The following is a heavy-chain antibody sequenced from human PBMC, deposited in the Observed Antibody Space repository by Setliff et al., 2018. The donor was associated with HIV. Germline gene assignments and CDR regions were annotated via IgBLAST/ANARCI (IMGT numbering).Heavy chain of an antibody. Sequence: SETLSLTCTVSGGSISSHYWSWIRQPPGKGLEWIGSIFYSGSTNYNPSLKSRVTISVDTSKNQFSLKLNSVTAADTAVYYCARDSGIAVAGRLGYWGQGTLVTV. CDR3: ARDSGIAVAGRLGY. D-gene: IGHD6-19*01. CDR2: IFYSGST. J-gene: IGHJ4*02. V-gene: IGHV4-59*11. CDR1: GGSISSHY.